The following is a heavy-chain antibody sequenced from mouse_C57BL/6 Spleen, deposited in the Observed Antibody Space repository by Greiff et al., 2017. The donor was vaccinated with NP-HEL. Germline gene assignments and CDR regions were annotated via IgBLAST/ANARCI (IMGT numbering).Heavy chain of an antibody. J-gene: IGHJ3*01. Sequence: EVKLVESGAELVRPGASVKLSCTASGFNIKDDYMHWVKQRPEQGLEWIGWIDPENGDTEYASKFQGKATITADTSSNTAYLQLSSLTSEDTAVYYCTTNYGGYWGQGTLVTVSA. D-gene: IGHD1-1*01. CDR2: IDPENGDT. CDR3: TTNYGGY. V-gene: IGHV14-4*01. CDR1: GFNIKDDY.